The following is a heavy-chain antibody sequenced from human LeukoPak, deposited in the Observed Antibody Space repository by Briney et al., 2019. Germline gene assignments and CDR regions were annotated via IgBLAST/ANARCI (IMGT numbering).Heavy chain of an antibody. Sequence: ASVKVSCKASGGTFSSYAISWVRQAPGQGLEWMGGIIPIFGTANYAQKFQGRVTITADESTSTAYMELSSLRSEDTAVYYCATAPTYYDILTGYYYFQNAFDIWGQGTMVTVSS. V-gene: IGHV1-69*13. CDR3: ATAPTYYDILTGYYYFQNAFDI. CDR1: GGTFSSYA. D-gene: IGHD3-9*01. CDR2: IIPIFGTA. J-gene: IGHJ3*02.